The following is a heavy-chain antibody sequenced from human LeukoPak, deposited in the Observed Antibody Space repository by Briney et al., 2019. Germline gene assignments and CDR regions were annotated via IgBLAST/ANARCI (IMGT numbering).Heavy chain of an antibody. J-gene: IGHJ4*02. Sequence: PSETLSLTCTVSGGSISSYYWSWIRQPAGKGLEWIGRIYTSGSTNYNPSLKSQVTMSIDTSKNQFSLKLNSVTAADTAVYYCARNPVTGTNPKFDYWGQGTLVTVSS. CDR2: IYTSGST. D-gene: IGHD6-19*01. CDR1: GGSISSYY. V-gene: IGHV4-4*07. CDR3: ARNPVTGTNPKFDY.